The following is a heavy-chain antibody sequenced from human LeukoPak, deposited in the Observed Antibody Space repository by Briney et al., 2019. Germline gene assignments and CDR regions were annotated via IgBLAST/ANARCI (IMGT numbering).Heavy chain of an antibody. J-gene: IGHJ3*02. D-gene: IGHD2-15*01. Sequence: SETLSLTCTVSGGSISSYYWSWIRQPPGKELEWIGYIYYSGSTNYNPSLKSRVTISVDTSKNQFSLKLSSVTAADTAVYYCARECSGGSCYPPTDAFDIWGQGTMVTVSS. V-gene: IGHV4-59*01. CDR3: ARECSGGSCYPPTDAFDI. CDR2: IYYSGST. CDR1: GGSISSYY.